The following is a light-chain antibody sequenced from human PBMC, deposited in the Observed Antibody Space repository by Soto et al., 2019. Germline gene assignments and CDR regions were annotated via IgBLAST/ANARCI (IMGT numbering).Light chain of an antibody. CDR2: EVS. V-gene: IGLV2-14*01. Sequence: LTQPASVSGSPGQSITISCTGTSSDVGGYNYVSWYQQHPGKAPKLMIYEVSNRPSGVSNRFSGSKSGNTASLTISGLQAEDEADYYCSSYTSSSTFVFGTGTKLTVL. J-gene: IGLJ1*01. CDR3: SSYTSSSTFV. CDR1: SSDVGGYNY.